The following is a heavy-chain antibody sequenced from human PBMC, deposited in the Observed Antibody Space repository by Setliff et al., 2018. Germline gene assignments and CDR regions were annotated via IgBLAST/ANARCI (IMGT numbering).Heavy chain of an antibody. CDR1: DGSIRSGDHY. V-gene: IGHV4-31*03. J-gene: IGHJ2*01. CDR2: IWKSVST. CDR3: ARKMRMSGRGHWYFDV. Sequence: PSETLSLTCTASDGSIRSGDHYWNWIRQHPGKGLEWLGYIWKSVSTFYNPSLTSRITMSVDTSRNLFSMELASVTAADTAIYYCARKMRMSGRGHWYFDVWVPETLLVTVSS.